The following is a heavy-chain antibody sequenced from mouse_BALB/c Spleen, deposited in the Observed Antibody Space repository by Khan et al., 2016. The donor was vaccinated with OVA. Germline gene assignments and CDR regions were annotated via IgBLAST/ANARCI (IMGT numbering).Heavy chain of an antibody. CDR2: ISTYDGDV. V-gene: IGHV1S137*01. Sequence: VQLKESGAELVRPGGSVKLSCKGSGYTFTGYAMPWVKQSHAKSLEWIGVISTYDGDVDYSQRFKGKATMTVDRSTNTAYLELARLTSEDSAIYYCARGGKFAYWGQGTLVTVSA. D-gene: IGHD1-1*02. CDR3: ARGGKFAY. J-gene: IGHJ3*01. CDR1: GYTFTGYA.